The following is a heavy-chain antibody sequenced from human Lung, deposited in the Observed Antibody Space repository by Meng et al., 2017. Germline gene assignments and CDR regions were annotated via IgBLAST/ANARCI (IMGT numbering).Heavy chain of an antibody. CDR1: GGSFSDYY. CDR3: ARGPTTMAHDFDY. V-gene: IGHV4-34*01. D-gene: IGHD4-11*01. Sequence: QGTVPHGGAGLSKPSETLSLTCVVSGGSFSDYYWSWIRQPPGKGLEWIGEINHSGSTNYNPSLESRATISVDTSQNNLSLKLSSVTAADSAVYYCARGPTTMAHDFDYWGQGTLVTVSS. J-gene: IGHJ4*02. CDR2: INHSGST.